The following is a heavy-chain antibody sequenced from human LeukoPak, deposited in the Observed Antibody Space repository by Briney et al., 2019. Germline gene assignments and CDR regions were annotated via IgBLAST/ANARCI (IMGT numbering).Heavy chain of an antibody. V-gene: IGHV4-34*01. D-gene: IGHD3-22*01. J-gene: IGHJ4*02. CDR2: INHRGST. CDR1: GGSFSGHY. CDR3: VTYYFDSSGPKKNY. Sequence: SETLSLTCAVFGGSFSGHYWSWIRQPPGKGLEWIGEINHRGSTTYNPSLKSRVTISVDTSKSQFSLKLTSLTAADTAVYYCVTYYFDSSGPKKNYWGQGTLVTVSS.